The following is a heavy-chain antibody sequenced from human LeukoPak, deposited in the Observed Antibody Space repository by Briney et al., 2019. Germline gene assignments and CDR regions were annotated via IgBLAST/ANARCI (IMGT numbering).Heavy chain of an antibody. CDR1: GGSFSGYY. CDR2: INHSGST. D-gene: IGHD6-13*01. V-gene: IGHV4-34*01. CDR3: ARAGAAAGINY. Sequence: SETLSLTCAVYGGSFSGYYWSWIRQPPGKGLEWIGEINHSGSTNYNPSLKSRVTISVDTSKNQFSLKPSSVTAADTAVYYCARAGAAAGINYWGQGTLVTVSS. J-gene: IGHJ4*02.